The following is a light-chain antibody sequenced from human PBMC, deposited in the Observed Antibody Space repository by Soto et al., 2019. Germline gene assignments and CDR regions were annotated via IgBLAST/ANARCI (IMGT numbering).Light chain of an antibody. CDR3: QQYGSSGT. CDR2: DAS. V-gene: IGKV3-20*01. CDR1: QSVSSY. Sequence: EIVLTQSPATPSLSPGERATLSCRASQSVSSYLAWYQQKPGQAPRLLIYDASGRATGIPDRFSGSGSGTDFTLTISRLEPEDFAVYYCQQYGSSGTLGQGTKVDIK. J-gene: IGKJ1*01.